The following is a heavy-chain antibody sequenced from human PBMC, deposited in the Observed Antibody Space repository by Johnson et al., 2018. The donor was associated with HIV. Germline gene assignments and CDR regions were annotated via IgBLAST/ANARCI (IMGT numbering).Heavy chain of an antibody. CDR3: VKRGGSGWGAFDV. V-gene: IGHV3-30*02. J-gene: IGHJ3*01. CDR2: IRYDGSDK. CDR1: GFTFSSYG. Sequence: VQLVESGGGVVQPGGSLRLSCAGSGFTFSSYGMHWVRQAPGKGLEWVSFIRYDGSDKHYADSVKGRFTISRDNSKNTVYLQMNSLRDDDTALYYCVKRGGSGWGAFDVWGRGTKVTVSS. D-gene: IGHD3-22*01.